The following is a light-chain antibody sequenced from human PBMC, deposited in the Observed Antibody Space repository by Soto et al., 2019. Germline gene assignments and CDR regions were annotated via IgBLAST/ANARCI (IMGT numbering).Light chain of an antibody. Sequence: EIVMPQSPATLSVSPEERATLSCRASQSVSSNLAWYQQKPGQAPRLLIYGASTRATGIPARFSGSGSGTEFTLTISSLQSEDFAVYYCQQYNNWPGYTFGQGTRLEIK. CDR3: QQYNNWPGYT. J-gene: IGKJ2*01. CDR1: QSVSSN. CDR2: GAS. V-gene: IGKV3-15*01.